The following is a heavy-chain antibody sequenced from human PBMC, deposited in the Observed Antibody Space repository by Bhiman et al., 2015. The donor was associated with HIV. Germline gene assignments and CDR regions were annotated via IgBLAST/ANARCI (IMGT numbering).Heavy chain of an antibody. J-gene: IGHJ4*02. CDR2: ISSRGRNI. V-gene: IGHV3-11*04. Sequence: QVQLVESGGGLVKPGGSLRLSCAASGFTFSDHHMSWIRQAPGKGLEWVSYISSRGRNIYYADSVKGRFTISRDNSKNTLYLQMNRLRAEDTAVYNCAKDRSGSYPALDYWGQGTLVTVSS. D-gene: IGHD1-26*01. CDR1: GFTFSDHH. CDR3: AKDRSGSYPALDY.